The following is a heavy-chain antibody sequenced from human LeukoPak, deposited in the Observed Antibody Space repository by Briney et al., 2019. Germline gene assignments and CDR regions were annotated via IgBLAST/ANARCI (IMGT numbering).Heavy chain of an antibody. CDR3: ARQPSSSWFVDY. J-gene: IGHJ4*02. CDR2: ISYDGNNK. Sequence: GGSLRLSCAASGFTFSTYAMHWVRQAPGKGLEWVAVISYDGNNKYYADSVKGRFTISRDNSKNTLYLQMNSLRTEDTAVYHCARQPSSSWFVDYWGQGTLVTVSS. V-gene: IGHV3-30-3*01. CDR1: GFTFSTYA. D-gene: IGHD6-13*01.